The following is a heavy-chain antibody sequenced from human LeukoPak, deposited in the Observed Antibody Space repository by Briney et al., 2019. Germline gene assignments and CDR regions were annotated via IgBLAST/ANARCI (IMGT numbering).Heavy chain of an antibody. CDR1: GDSVSSKNGA. D-gene: IGHD6-19*01. J-gene: IGHJ5*01. CDR3: ARDLGTSGWYTFDF. V-gene: IGHV6-1*01. Sequence: QTLSLTCAISGDSVSSKNGAWNWIRQSPSRGLEWLGRTYYRSKWYDEYADSVKGRVTISPDTSKNQFSLHVYSVAPEDTAVYYCARDLGTSGWYTFDFWGQGTLVTVSS. CDR2: TYYRSKWYD.